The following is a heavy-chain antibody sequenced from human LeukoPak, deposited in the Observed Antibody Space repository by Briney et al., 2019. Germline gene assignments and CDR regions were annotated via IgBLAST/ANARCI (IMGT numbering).Heavy chain of an antibody. V-gene: IGHV1-69*04. CDR2: IIPILGIA. J-gene: IGHJ5*02. Sequence: ASVKVSCKASGGTFSSYAISWVRQAPGQGLGWMGRIIPILGIANYAQKFQGRVTITADKSTSTAYMELSSLRSEDTAVYYCARYQLPSPDRCDPWGQGTLVPVSS. CDR1: GGTFSSYA. CDR3: ARYQLPSPDRCDP. D-gene: IGHD2-2*01.